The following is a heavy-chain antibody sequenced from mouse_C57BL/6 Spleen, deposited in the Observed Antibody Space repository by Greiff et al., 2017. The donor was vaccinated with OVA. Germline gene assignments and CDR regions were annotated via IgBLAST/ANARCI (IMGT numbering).Heavy chain of an antibody. CDR3: ARDYDYDQGYAMDY. V-gene: IGHV1-81*01. J-gene: IGHJ4*01. CDR2: IYPRSGNT. Sequence: VKVVESGAELARPGASVKLSCKASGYTFTSYGISWVKQRTGQGLEWIGEIYPRSGNTYYNEKFKGKATLTADKSSSTAYMELRSLTSEDSAVYFCARDYDYDQGYAMDYWGQGTSVTVSS. D-gene: IGHD2-4*01. CDR1: GYTFTSYG.